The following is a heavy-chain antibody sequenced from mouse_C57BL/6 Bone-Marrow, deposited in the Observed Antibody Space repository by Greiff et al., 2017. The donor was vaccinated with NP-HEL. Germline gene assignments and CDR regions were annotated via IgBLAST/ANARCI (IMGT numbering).Heavy chain of an antibody. Sequence: VQLQESGTELVKPGASVKLSCKASGYTFTSYWMHWVKQRPGQGLEWIGNINPSNGGTNYNEKFKSKVTLTVDKSSSTAYVLLSGLTAEGAAVYYCASGRETGGYWGQGTTLTGSS. CDR3: ASGRETGGY. D-gene: IGHD1-1*02. J-gene: IGHJ2*01. V-gene: IGHV1-53*01. CDR1: GYTFTSYW. CDR2: INPSNGGT.